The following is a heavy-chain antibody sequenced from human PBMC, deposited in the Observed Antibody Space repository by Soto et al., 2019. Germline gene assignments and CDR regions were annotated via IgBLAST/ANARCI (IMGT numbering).Heavy chain of an antibody. CDR2: IIPIFGTA. D-gene: IGHD5-18*01. V-gene: IGHV1-69*06. CDR3: ARDAPLGGYSYGYGFGWFDP. J-gene: IGHJ5*02. CDR1: GGTFSSYA. Sequence: SVKVSCKASGGTFSSYAISWVRQAPGQGLEWMGGIIPIFGTANYAQKFQGRVTITADKSTSTAYMELSSLRSEDTAVYYCARDAPLGGYSYGYGFGWFDPWGQGTLVTVS.